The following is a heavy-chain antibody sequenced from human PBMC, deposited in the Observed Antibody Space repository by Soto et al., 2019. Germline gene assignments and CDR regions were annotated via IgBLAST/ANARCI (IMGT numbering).Heavy chain of an antibody. CDR2: ISAYNGNT. CDR1: GYTFSTYG. D-gene: IGHD6-19*01. CDR3: ARDSLSSGAWYLGSDY. Sequence: QVQLVQSRAEMKKPGASVKVSCKASGYTFSTYGFSWVRQAPGQGLEWLGWISAYNGNTNYAQKLQGRVTMTTDTSTSTAYMELRSLRSEDTAVYFCARDSLSSGAWYLGSDYWGQGSLVTVSS. J-gene: IGHJ4*02. V-gene: IGHV1-18*01.